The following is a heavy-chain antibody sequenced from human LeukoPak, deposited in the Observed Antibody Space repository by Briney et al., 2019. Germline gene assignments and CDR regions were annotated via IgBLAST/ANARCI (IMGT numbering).Heavy chain of an antibody. CDR3: ARDVSAGSQFFDY. Sequence: ASVTVSCKASGYSFTNFYMHWVRQAPGQGLEWMGIINPSGGTTTYAQKFQGRVTMTRDTSTNTVYMDLSSLRSEATAVYYCARDVSAGSQFFDYWGQGTLVTVSS. J-gene: IGHJ4*02. V-gene: IGHV1-46*01. CDR2: INPSGGTT. CDR1: GYSFTNFY. D-gene: IGHD6-19*01.